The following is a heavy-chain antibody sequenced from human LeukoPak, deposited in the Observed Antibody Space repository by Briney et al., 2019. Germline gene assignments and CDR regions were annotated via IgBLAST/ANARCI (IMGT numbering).Heavy chain of an antibody. D-gene: IGHD2-21*01. V-gene: IGHV1-8*01. J-gene: IGHJ5*02. CDR3: VRGSLVNFDP. CDR1: GYTFIXXD. CDR2: XTXXXXXX. Sequence: ASVKVSCKASGYTFIXXDINWVRQATGQGXEXXXXXTXXXXXXXXXXXXXXXXXXTXXXSISTAYMELSSLRSEDTAVYYCVRGSLVNFDPWGQGSLVTVSS.